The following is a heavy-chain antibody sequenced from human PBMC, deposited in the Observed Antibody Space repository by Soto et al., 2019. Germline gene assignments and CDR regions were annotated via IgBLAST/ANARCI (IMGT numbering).Heavy chain of an antibody. CDR3: ARFSEMATIIFDY. Sequence: PSDTLSLTCTVSGGSISSYYWSWVRQPPGKGLEWIGYTYYSGSTNYNPSLKSRVTISVDTSKNQFSLKLSSVTAADTAVYYCARFSEMATIIFDYWGQGTLVTVSS. J-gene: IGHJ4*02. CDR1: GGSISSYY. V-gene: IGHV4-59*07. D-gene: IGHD5-12*01. CDR2: TYYSGST.